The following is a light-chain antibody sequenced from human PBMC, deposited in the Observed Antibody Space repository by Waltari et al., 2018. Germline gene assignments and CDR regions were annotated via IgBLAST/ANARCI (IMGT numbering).Light chain of an antibody. CDR2: DVT. Sequence: QSALTQPASVSGSPGQSVSISCSGTTSDLGRYEYFSWYFQHPGESPKLLIYDVTKRPSGISSRFSGSRSGNTASLTISGLQAEDEGDYFCSSYRSSSTLVVFGGGTKLTVL. CDR3: SSYRSSSTLVV. CDR1: TSDLGRYEY. V-gene: IGLV2-14*03. J-gene: IGLJ2*01.